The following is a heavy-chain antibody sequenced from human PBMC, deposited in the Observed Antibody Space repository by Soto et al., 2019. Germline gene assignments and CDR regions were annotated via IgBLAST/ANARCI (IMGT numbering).Heavy chain of an antibody. CDR2: ISGNGDDT. CDR3: AKDGESAVVLVPAAKPFDY. D-gene: IGHD2-2*01. J-gene: IGHJ4*02. Sequence: EVLLLESGGGLVQPGGSLRLSCTVSGFNIRTYVISWLRQAPGKGLEWVSAISGNGDDTYYADSVKGRFTISKDNSRNTLYLQMKSLRAEDTALYYCAKDGESAVVLVPAAKPFDYWGQGTLVTVSS. CDR1: GFNIRTYV. V-gene: IGHV3-23*01.